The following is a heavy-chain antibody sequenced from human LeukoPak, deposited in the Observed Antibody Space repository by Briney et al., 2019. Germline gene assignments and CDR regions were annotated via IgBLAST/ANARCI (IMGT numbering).Heavy chain of an antibody. J-gene: IGHJ5*02. CDR2: ISSSGSTI. CDR1: GFTVSDYA. Sequence: GGSLRLSCAASGFTVSDYAMSWVRQAPGKGLEWVSYISSSGSTIYYADSVKGRFTISRDNAKNSLYLQMNSLRAEDTAVYYCARDSREFGFDPWGQGTLVTVSS. CDR3: ARDSREFGFDP. V-gene: IGHV3-11*04.